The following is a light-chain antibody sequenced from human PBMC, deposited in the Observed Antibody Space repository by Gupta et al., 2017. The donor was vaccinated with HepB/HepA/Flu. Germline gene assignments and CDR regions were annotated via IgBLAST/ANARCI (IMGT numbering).Light chain of an antibody. V-gene: IGKV1-6*01. J-gene: IGKJ4*01. CDR2: AAS. CDR3: RQYDNSPLT. Sequence: AIQMTQSPSSLSASVGDRVTITCRASQGIRNDLGWYQQKPGKAPKLLIYAASSLQSGVPSRFSGSGSGTDFTLTISSLQPEDFANYYCRQYDNSPLTFGGGTKVEIK. CDR1: QGIRND.